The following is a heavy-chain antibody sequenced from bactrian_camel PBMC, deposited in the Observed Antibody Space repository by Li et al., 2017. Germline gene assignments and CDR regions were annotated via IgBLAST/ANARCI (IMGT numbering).Heavy chain of an antibody. CDR1: GYTYNRNC. J-gene: IGHJ6*01. V-gene: IGHV3S25*01. Sequence: QLVESGGGSVQAGGSLRLSCAASGYTYNRNCMAWFRQAPGKEREGVARIYTGSGNTYYADSVKGRFTISQDNAKNTVYLQMNSLKPEDTAMYYCAARGPYCYTKLSVADFTYWGQGTQVTVS. D-gene: IGHD2*01. CDR3: AARGPYCYTKLSVADFTY. CDR2: IYTGSGNT.